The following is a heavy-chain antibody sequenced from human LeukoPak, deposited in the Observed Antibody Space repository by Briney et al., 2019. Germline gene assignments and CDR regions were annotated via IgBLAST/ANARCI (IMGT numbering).Heavy chain of an antibody. CDR1: GGSIGGGSYY. Sequence: SETLSLTCTVSGGSIGGGSYYWSWIRQPAGKRLEWIGRIYTSGTTHYNPSLKSRVTISLDTSRSQFSLKLTSATAAETAVYYCAREFRGGGNSGIFDYWGQGTLVTVSS. V-gene: IGHV4-61*02. D-gene: IGHD4-23*01. CDR3: AREFRGGGNSGIFDY. CDR2: IYTSGTT. J-gene: IGHJ4*02.